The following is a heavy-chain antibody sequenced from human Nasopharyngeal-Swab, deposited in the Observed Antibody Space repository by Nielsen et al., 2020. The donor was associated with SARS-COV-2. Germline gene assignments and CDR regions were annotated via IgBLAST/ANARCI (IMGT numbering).Heavy chain of an antibody. J-gene: IGHJ6*02. D-gene: IGHD3-10*01. CDR2: ISWNSGSI. Sequence: GGSLRLSSAASGFTFDDYAMHWVRQAPGNCLEWVSGISWNSGSIGYADSVKGRFTISRDNAKNSLYLQMNSLRAEDTALYYCANGGSGSYYNYGMDVWGQGTTVTVSS. CDR3: ANGGSGSYYNYGMDV. CDR1: GFTFDDYA. V-gene: IGHV3-9*01.